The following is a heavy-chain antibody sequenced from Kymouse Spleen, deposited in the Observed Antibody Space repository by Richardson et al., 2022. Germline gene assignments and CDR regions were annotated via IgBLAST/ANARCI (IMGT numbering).Heavy chain of an antibody. CDR3: ARHYDFWSGYYTHYYYYGMDV. CDR2: ISSSSSYI. D-gene: IGHD3-3*01. J-gene: IGHJ6*02. Sequence: EVQLVESGGGLVKPGGSLRLSCAASGFTFSSYSMNWVRQAPGKGLEWVSSISSSSSYIYYADSVKGRFTISRDNAKNSLYLQMNSLRAEDTAVYYCARHYDFWSGYYTHYYYYGMDVWGQGTTVTVSS. CDR1: GFTFSSYS. V-gene: IGHV3-21*03.